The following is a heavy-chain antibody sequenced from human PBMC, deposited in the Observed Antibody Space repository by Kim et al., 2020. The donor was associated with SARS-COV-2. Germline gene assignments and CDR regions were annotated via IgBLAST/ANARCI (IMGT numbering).Heavy chain of an antibody. D-gene: IGHD4-17*01. Sequence: CGPTLVNPTQTLTLTCTFSGFSLSTSGVGVGWIRQRPGKALEWLALIYWDDDQRYSPYLKSRLTITNDTAKNQVVLTMTNMDPVDTATYYCAHSSRAEHGRVTPGTSFDYWGQGTLVTVSS. J-gene: IGHJ4*02. CDR3: AHSSRAEHGRVTPGTSFDY. CDR2: IYWDDDQ. V-gene: IGHV2-5*02. CDR1: GFSLSTSGVG.